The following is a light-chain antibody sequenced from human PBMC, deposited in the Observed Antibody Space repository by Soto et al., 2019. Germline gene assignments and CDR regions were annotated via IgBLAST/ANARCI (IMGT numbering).Light chain of an antibody. J-gene: IGKJ1*01. V-gene: IGKV3-15*01. CDR2: DAS. CDR1: QSVRST. Sequence: EKVLTQSPATLAVSPGERATLSCRASQSVRSTLAWYQQKPGQAPRLLIYDASTRATGIPARFSGSGSGTEFTLTITSLQSEDFAVYYCQQYDNWPRTFGQGTNVEIK. CDR3: QQYDNWPRT.